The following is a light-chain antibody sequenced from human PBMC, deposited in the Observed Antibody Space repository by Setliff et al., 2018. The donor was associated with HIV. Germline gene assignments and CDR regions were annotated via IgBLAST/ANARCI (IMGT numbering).Light chain of an antibody. CDR3: SSYTSSTTLPYV. CDR1: SSDVGGYNY. Sequence: QSVLAQPAPVSGSPGQSITISCTGTSSDVGGYNYVSWYRQHPGKAPKLMIYDVSNRPSGVSNRFSGSKSGNTASLTISGLQAEDEADYYCSSYTSSTTLPYVFGTGTKVTVL. V-gene: IGLV2-14*03. CDR2: DVS. J-gene: IGLJ1*01.